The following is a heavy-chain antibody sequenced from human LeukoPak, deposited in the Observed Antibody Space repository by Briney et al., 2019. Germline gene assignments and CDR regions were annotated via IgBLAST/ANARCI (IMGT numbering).Heavy chain of an antibody. CDR2: ISANNGNT. CDR1: GYTFTSYG. CDR3: AREGYYDSTGYYDN. Sequence: ASVKVSCKPSGYTFTSYGISWVRQAPGQGLEWMGWISANNGNTNYAQKFQGRVTLTTDTSTRTAYMELRSLRSDDTAVYYCAREGYYDSTGYYDNWGQGTLVTVSS. D-gene: IGHD3-22*01. V-gene: IGHV1-18*01. J-gene: IGHJ4*02.